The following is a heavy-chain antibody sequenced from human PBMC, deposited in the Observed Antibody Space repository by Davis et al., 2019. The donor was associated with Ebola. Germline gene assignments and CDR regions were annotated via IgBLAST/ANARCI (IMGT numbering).Heavy chain of an antibody. J-gene: IGHJ6*02. V-gene: IGHV1-69*13. Sequence: AASVKVSCKASGGTFRTFAISWVRQAPGQGLEWMGGIIPMFGTPNYAQKFHGRVTITADEFTSTAYMELSSLRSEDTAVYYCARTLEFTSGELYRRYGMDVWGQGTTVSVSS. D-gene: IGHD3-10*01. CDR3: ARTLEFTSGELYRRYGMDV. CDR1: GGTFRTFA. CDR2: IIPMFGTP.